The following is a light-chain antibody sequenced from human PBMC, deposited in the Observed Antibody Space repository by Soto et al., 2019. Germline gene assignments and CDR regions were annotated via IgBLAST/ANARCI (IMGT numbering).Light chain of an antibody. Sequence: EIVMTQSPATLSVSPGERSTLSCKASQSVSSNLAWYQQKPGQAPRLXXYGASTRATGIPARFSGTVSGTEFSLTISSPQSDDFVVYDGQQYKNWRSWTFGQGTKVDIK. CDR3: QQYKNWRSWT. CDR1: QSVSSN. CDR2: GAS. J-gene: IGKJ1*01. V-gene: IGKV3-15*01.